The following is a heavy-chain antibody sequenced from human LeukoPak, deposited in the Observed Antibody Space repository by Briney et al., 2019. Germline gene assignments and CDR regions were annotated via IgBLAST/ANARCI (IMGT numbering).Heavy chain of an antibody. V-gene: IGHV3-7*01. CDR1: GFTFSSYW. CDR2: IKQDGSEK. Sequence: GGSLRLSCAASGFTFSSYWMSWVRQAPGKGLEWVANIKQDGSEKYYVDSVKGRFTISRDNAKNSLYLQMNSLRVEDTAVYYCARDRGAGVSDYWGQGTLVTVSS. D-gene: IGHD3-10*01. CDR3: ARDRGAGVSDY. J-gene: IGHJ4*02.